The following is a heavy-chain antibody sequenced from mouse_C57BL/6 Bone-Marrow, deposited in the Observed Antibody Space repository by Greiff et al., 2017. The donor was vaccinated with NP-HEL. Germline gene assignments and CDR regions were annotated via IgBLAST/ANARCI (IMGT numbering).Heavy chain of an antibody. J-gene: IGHJ4*01. CDR1: GYTFTSYW. V-gene: IGHV1-64*01. CDR3: ARERLRRNYAMDY. D-gene: IGHD2-4*01. CDR2: IHPNSGST. Sequence: VQLQQPGAELVKPGASVKLSCKASGYTFTSYWMHWVKQRPGQGLEWIGMIHPNSGSTNYNEKFKSKATLTVDKSSSTAYMQLSSLTSEDSAVYYCARERLRRNYAMDYWGQGTSVTVSS.